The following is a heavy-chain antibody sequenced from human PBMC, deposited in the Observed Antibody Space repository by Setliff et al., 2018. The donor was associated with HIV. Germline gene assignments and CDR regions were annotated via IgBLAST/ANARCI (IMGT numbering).Heavy chain of an antibody. Sequence: TSETLSLTCAVYGGSFSGYYWSWIRQSPGKGLEWIGEINHSGSTKYNPSLKSRLTISVDTSKNQFSLKLSSVTAADTAVYYCARLQDSSGYYRYWGQGTLVTVSS. CDR3: ARLQDSSGYYRY. CDR1: GGSFSGYY. V-gene: IGHV4-34*01. J-gene: IGHJ4*02. D-gene: IGHD3-22*01. CDR2: INHSGST.